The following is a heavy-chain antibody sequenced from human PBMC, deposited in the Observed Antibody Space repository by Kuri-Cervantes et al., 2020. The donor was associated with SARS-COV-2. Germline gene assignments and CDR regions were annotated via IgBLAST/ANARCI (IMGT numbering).Heavy chain of an antibody. D-gene: IGHD3-3*01. CDR1: GYTFTGYY. V-gene: IGHV1-2*02. CDR3: AREDYGFWSGYSTEEKYNPFDP. CDR2: INPNSGGT. J-gene: IGHJ5*02. Sequence: ASVKVSCKASGYTFTGYYMHWVRQAPGQGLEWMGWINPNSGGTNYAQKFQGRVTMTRDTSISTAYMELSSLRSEDTAVYYCAREDYGFWSGYSTEEKYNPFDPWGQGTLVTVSS.